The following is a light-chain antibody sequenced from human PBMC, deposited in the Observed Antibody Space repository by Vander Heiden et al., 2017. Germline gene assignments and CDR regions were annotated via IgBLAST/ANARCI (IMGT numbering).Light chain of an antibody. V-gene: IGKV1-39*01. CDR2: AAS. J-gene: IGKJ1*01. CDR1: QSISTY. CDR3: QQSYRAPWT. Sequence: DIQMTQSPSSVSASVGDRVTITCRASQSISTYLNWYHQEPGKAPELLIYAASSLQSGVPSRFSGSGSGTDFTLTISSLQPDDFATYYWQQSYRAPWTFGQGTKVEIK.